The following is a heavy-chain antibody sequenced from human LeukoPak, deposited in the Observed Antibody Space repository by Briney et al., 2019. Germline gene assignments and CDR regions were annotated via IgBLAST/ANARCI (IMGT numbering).Heavy chain of an antibody. CDR3: AKESAATPHGAFDI. CDR1: GFTFSSYS. Sequence: QPGGSLRLSCAASGFTFSSYSMNWVRQAPGKGLEWVSYISSSSGNIYYADSVKGRFTISRDNSKNTLYLQMNSLRAEDTAVYYCAKESAATPHGAFDIWGQGTMVTVSS. J-gene: IGHJ3*02. CDR2: ISSSSGNI. V-gene: IGHV3-48*01. D-gene: IGHD2-15*01.